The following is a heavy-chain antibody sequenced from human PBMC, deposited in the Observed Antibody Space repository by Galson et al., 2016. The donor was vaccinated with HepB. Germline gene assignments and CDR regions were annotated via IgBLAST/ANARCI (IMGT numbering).Heavy chain of an antibody. CDR3: ARDMPDGYNSSWYLAHFDS. CDR1: GFTFSSYA. D-gene: IGHD6-13*01. J-gene: IGHJ4*02. V-gene: IGHV3-30*04. Sequence: SLRLSCAASGFTFSSYAMHWVRQAPGKGPEWVAVISNDGRNKYYADSVKGRFTISRDNSKNTLYLQMNSLRAEDTAVYYCARDMPDGYNSSWYLAHFDSWGRGARVTASS. CDR2: ISNDGRNK.